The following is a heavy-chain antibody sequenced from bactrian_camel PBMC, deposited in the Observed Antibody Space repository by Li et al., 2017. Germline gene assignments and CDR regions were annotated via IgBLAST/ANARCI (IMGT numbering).Heavy chain of an antibody. CDR1: GYPLVKNC. J-gene: IGHJ4*01. Sequence: VQLVESGGDSVQAGGSLRLSCEASGYPLVKNCMGWFRQAPGPGRKGVASMDAAGIITYYADSVRGRFTISRDNSATTLYLQMTSLKPDDTAMYYCVADSSCRPIIATTPALQGQGTQVTVS. CDR2: MDAAGIIT. D-gene: IGHD7*01. V-gene: IGHV3S31*01.